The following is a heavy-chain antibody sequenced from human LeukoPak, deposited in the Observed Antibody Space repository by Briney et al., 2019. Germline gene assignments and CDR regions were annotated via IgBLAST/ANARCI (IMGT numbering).Heavy chain of an antibody. CDR1: GFTFSSYA. D-gene: IGHD2-15*01. CDR2: ISYDGSNK. V-gene: IGHV3-30-3*01. J-gene: IGHJ4*02. Sequence: GGSLRLSCAASGFTFSSYAMHWVRQAPGKGLEWVAVISYDGSNKYYADSVKGRFTISRDNSKNTLYLQMNSLRAEDTAVYYCARGCSSCPVDYWGQGTLVTVSS. CDR3: ARGCSSCPVDY.